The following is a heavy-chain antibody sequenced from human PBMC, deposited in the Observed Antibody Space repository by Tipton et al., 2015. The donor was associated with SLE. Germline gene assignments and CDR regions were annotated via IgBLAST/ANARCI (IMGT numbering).Heavy chain of an antibody. V-gene: IGHV4-31*09. CDR2: IYYSGST. D-gene: IGHD3/OR15-3a*01. CDR3: VERTGEN. CDR1: GASVGSSAFY. J-gene: IGHJ4*02. Sequence: TLSLTCTVSGASVGSSAFYWSWIRQHPGKGLEWIGYIYYSGSTYYNPFLKSRVTISLEMSKNQFSLKLNSMTAADTAVYYCVERTGENWGQGTLVTVSS.